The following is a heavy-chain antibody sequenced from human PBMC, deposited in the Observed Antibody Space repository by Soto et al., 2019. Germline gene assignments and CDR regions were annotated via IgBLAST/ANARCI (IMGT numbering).Heavy chain of an antibody. Sequence: QVQLVQSGAEVKKPGASVKVSCKASGYTFTSYDINWVRQATGQGLEWMGWMNPNSGNTGYAQKFQGRVTMTRNTSISTADMELSSLRSEDTAGYYCAREHSSSWRFDYWGQGTLVTVSS. CDR1: GYTFTSYD. J-gene: IGHJ4*02. V-gene: IGHV1-8*01. CDR3: AREHSSSWRFDY. D-gene: IGHD6-13*01. CDR2: MNPNSGNT.